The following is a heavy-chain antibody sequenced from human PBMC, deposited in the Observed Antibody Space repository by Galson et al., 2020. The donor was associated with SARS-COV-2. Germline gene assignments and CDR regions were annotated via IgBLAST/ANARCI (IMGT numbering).Heavy chain of an antibody. CDR3: ARDLSRGSSYGYQNPLDF. D-gene: IGHD5-18*01. Sequence: AGGSLRLSCAASGFNFNNYLMNWVRQAPGKGLEWVSSISGFSYTHYRDSVKGRFTVSRDNAKNSLYLQMNSLRAEDTAVYYCARDLSRGSSYGYQNPLDFWGQGTLVTVSS. CDR1: GFNFNNYL. J-gene: IGHJ4*02. CDR2: ISGFSYT. V-gene: IGHV3-21*01.